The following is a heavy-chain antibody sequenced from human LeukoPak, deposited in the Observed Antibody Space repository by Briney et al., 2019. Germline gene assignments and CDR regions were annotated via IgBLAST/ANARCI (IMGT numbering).Heavy chain of an antibody. J-gene: IGHJ6*03. V-gene: IGHV3-7*01. CDR1: GFLFSSYC. CDR2: IKQDGSEK. D-gene: IGHD3-3*01. CDR3: ARSYDFWSGYPYMDV. Sequence: GSLSLSCAASGFLFSSYCMSWVRQAPGKGREWVANIKQDGSEKYYADSVKGRFTISRDNAKNSLYLQMNSLRAEDTAVYYCARSYDFWSGYPYMDVWGKGTTVTVSS.